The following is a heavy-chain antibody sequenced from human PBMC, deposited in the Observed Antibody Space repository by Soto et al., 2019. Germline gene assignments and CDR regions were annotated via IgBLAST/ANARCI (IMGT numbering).Heavy chain of an antibody. V-gene: IGHV4-34*01. CDR1: GGSFSGYY. D-gene: IGHD6-13*01. Sequence: QVQLQQWGAGLLKPSETLSLTCAVYGGSFSGYYWSWIRQPPGKGLEWIGEINHSGSTNYNPSLKSRVTISVHTSKNQFSPKLSSVTAADTAVYYCARGPRDSSWGYYYYYMDVWGKGTTVTVSS. CDR2: INHSGST. J-gene: IGHJ6*03. CDR3: ARGPRDSSWGYYYYYMDV.